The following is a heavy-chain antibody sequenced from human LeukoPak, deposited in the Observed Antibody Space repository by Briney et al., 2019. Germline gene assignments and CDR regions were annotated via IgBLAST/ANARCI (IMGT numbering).Heavy chain of an antibody. CDR1: GYTFTGYY. J-gene: IGHJ6*03. CDR3: ARAPYYYGSGSYYDPLYCYYYLDV. Sequence: ASVKVSCKASGYTFTGYYMHWVRQAPGQGLEWMGWINPNSGGTNYAQKFQGRVTMTRDTSISTAYMELSRLRSDDTAVYYCARAPYYYGSGSYYDPLYCYYYLDVWGKGTTVTVSS. V-gene: IGHV1-2*02. CDR2: INPNSGGT. D-gene: IGHD3-10*01.